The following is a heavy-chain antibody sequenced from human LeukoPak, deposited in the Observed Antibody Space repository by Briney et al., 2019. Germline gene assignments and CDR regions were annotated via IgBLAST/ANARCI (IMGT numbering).Heavy chain of an antibody. CDR1: GFTFSSYG. CDR2: ISYDGSNK. Sequence: GGSLRLSCAASGFTFSSYGMHWVRQAPGKGLEWVAVISYDGSNKYYADSVKGRFTISRDNSKNTLYLQMNSLRAEDMAVYYCAKDYYDSSGPSLYYYYYGMDVWGQGTTVTVSS. D-gene: IGHD3-22*01. CDR3: AKDYYDSSGPSLYYYYYGMDV. J-gene: IGHJ6*02. V-gene: IGHV3-30*18.